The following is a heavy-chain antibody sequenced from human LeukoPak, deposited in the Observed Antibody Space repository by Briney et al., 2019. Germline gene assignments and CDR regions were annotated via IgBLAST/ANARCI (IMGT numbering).Heavy chain of an antibody. J-gene: IGHJ4*02. V-gene: IGHV3-23*01. CDR1: GFTFSSYA. CDR2: ISGSGGST. Sequence: GGSLRLSCAASGFTFSSYAMSWVRQAPGKGLEWVSAISGSGGSTYYADSVKGRFTISRDNAKNSLYLQMNSLRAEDTAVYYCARDDYGGQPGGWGQGTLVTVSS. D-gene: IGHD4-23*01. CDR3: ARDDYGGQPGG.